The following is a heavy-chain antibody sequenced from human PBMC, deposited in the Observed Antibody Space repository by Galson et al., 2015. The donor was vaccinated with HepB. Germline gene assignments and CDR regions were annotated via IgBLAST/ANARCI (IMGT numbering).Heavy chain of an antibody. CDR3: AKARRGYSYGWDFDY. D-gene: IGHD5-18*01. CDR2: ISGSGGST. Sequence: SLRLSCAASGFTFSSYAMSWVRQAPGKGLEWVSAISGSGGSTYYADSVKGRFTISRDNSKNTLYLQMNSLRAEDTAVYYCAKARRGYSYGWDFDYWGQGTLVTVSS. V-gene: IGHV3-23*01. J-gene: IGHJ4*02. CDR1: GFTFSSYA.